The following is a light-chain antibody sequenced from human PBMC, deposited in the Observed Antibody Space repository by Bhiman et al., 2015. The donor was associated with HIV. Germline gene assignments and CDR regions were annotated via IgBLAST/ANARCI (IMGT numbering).Light chain of an antibody. V-gene: IGLV1-40*01. CDR2: ENT. J-gene: IGLJ1*01. CDR1: SSNIGAGYD. Sequence: QSVLTQPPSVSGAPGQRVTISCTGNSSNIGAGYDVHWYQQIPGTAPKLLIFENTNRPSGVPDRFSGSKSGTSASLAIWLQAEDEGDYFCQSFDSSLGIFVFGPGTSVTVL. CDR3: QSFDSSLGIFV.